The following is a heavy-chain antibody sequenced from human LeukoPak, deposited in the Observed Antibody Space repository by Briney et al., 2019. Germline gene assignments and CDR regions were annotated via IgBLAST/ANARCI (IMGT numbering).Heavy chain of an antibody. V-gene: IGHV3-21*01. J-gene: IGHJ6*02. D-gene: IGHD3-3*01. Sequence: PGGSLRLSCAASGFTFSSYSMNWVRQAPGKGLEWASSISSSSSYIYYADSVKGRFTISRDNAKNSLYLQMNSLRAEDTAVYYCARGTADFWSGYSDYYYYGMDVWGQGTTVTVSS. CDR2: ISSSSSYI. CDR1: GFTFSSYS. CDR3: ARGTADFWSGYSDYYYYGMDV.